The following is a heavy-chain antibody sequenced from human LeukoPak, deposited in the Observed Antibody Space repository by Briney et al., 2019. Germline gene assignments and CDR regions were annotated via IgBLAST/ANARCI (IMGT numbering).Heavy chain of an antibody. J-gene: IGHJ4*02. Sequence: SETLSLTCTVSGGSISSYYWSWIRQPAGKAPEWIGRIYSSGIINYNPSLKSRATMSLDNSKNQLSLKLSYVTAADTAVYYCARDTGKSGYPDYWGQGTLVTVSS. V-gene: IGHV4-4*07. CDR3: ARDTGKSGYPDY. CDR2: IYSSGII. CDR1: GGSISSYY. D-gene: IGHD3-3*01.